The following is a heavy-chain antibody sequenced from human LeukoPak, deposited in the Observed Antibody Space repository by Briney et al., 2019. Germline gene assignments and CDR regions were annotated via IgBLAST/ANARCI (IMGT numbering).Heavy chain of an antibody. Sequence: GGSLRLSCAASGFTVSSNYMSWVRQAPGKGLEWVSVIYSGGSTYYADSVKGRFTISRDNSKNTLYLQMGSLRAEDMAVYYCAREVRGGYYFDYWGQGTLVTVSS. CDR2: IYSGGST. V-gene: IGHV3-66*01. CDR1: GFTVSSNY. CDR3: AREVRGGYYFDY. D-gene: IGHD2-21*01. J-gene: IGHJ4*02.